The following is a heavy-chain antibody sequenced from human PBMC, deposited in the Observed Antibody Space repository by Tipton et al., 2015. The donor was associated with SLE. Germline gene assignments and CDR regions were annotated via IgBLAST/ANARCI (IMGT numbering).Heavy chain of an antibody. Sequence: TLSLTCTVSGGSIRSHYWSWIRQPPGKGLEWIGYIHYSGSTNYNPSLKSRVTISVDTSKNQISLKLSSVTAADTAVYYCARDRWGVIKGGDDAFDIWGQGTMVTVSS. CDR2: IHYSGST. D-gene: IGHD2-21*01. CDR3: ARDRWGVIKGGDDAFDI. J-gene: IGHJ3*02. CDR1: GGSIRSHY. V-gene: IGHV4-59*11.